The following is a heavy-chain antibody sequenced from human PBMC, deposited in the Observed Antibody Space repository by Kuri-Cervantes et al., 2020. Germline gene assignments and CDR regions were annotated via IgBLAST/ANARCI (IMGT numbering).Heavy chain of an antibody. Sequence: SETLSLTCSISSGSISTYYWSWIRQPPGKGLEWIGDIVNTGSTYYNPSLKSRVTISVDTSKNQFSLKLSSVTAADTAVYYCAREAGSGYDLAYWGQGTLVTVSS. CDR3: AREAGSGYDLAY. CDR2: IVNTGST. CDR1: SGSISTYY. V-gene: IGHV4-59*12. J-gene: IGHJ4*02. D-gene: IGHD5-12*01.